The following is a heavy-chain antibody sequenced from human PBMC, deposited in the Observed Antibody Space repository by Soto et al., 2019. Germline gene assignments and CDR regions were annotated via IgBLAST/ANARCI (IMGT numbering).Heavy chain of an antibody. J-gene: IGHJ6*02. Sequence: QVQLQESGPGLVKPSGTLSLTCAVSGDSISSRNWWNWVRQPPGKGLEWIGQISHVGNSNYNPSPQSRHTIAEDNHKKGFSQEHSSVTPADPAVYHRAGAGRGYCRGFTCDSGLYGMDGWGQGTTVTVSS. CDR1: GDSISSRNW. CDR2: ISHVGNS. V-gene: IGHV4-4*02. D-gene: IGHD2-15*01. CDR3: AGAGRGYCRGFTCDSGLYGMDG.